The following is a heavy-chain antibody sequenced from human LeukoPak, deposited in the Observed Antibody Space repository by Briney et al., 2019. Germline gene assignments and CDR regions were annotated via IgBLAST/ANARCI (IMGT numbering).Heavy chain of an antibody. D-gene: IGHD1-1*01. CDR3: ARGVGLTQGGTFDY. Sequence: PSQTLSLTCTVSGGSFSSGSYYWNWLRQPPGKGLEWIGSIYHSGSTHYNSSLKSRVTISVDTSKNQLSLKLSSVTAADTAVYYCARGVGLTQGGTFDYWGQGTLVTVSS. CDR1: GGSFSSGSYY. J-gene: IGHJ4*02. CDR2: IYHSGST. V-gene: IGHV4-61*02.